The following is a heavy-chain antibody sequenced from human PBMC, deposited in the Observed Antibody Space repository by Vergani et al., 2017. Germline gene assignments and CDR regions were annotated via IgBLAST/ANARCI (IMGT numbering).Heavy chain of an antibody. CDR1: GFTFSSYW. Sequence: EVQLVESGGGLVQPGGSLRLSCAAPGFTFSSYWMSWVRQAPGKGLEWVANIKQDGSEKYYVDSVKGRFTISRDNAKNSLYLQMNSLRAEDTAVYYCARDSLYYDILTGYFPNWFDPWGQGTLVTVSS. CDR2: IKQDGSEK. V-gene: IGHV3-7*01. D-gene: IGHD3-9*01. J-gene: IGHJ5*02. CDR3: ARDSLYYDILTGYFPNWFDP.